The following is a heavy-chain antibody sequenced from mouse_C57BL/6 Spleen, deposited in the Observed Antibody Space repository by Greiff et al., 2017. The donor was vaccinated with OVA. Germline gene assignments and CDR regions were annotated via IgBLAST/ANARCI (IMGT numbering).Heavy chain of an antibody. J-gene: IGHJ2*01. CDR3: ARSYYDYGGYYCDN. CDR1: GYTFTDYY. D-gene: IGHD2-4*01. Sequence: VQLQQSGPELVKPGASVKISCKASGYTFTDYYMNWVKQSHGKSLEWIGDINPNNGGTSYNQKFKGKATLTVDKSSSTAYMELRSLTSEDSAVYYCARSYYDYGGYYCDNGVKGTTLTVSS. CDR2: INPNNGGT. V-gene: IGHV1-26*01.